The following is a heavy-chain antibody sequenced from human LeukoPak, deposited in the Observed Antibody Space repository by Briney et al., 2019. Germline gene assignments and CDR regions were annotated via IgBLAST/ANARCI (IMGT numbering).Heavy chain of an antibody. J-gene: IGHJ6*03. CDR1: GYTFTSYG. Sequence: GASVKVSCKASGYTFTSYGISWVRQAPGQGLEWMGWISAYNGNTNYAQKLQGRVTMTTDTSTSTAYMELRSLRSDDTAVYYCARAPPDIRFGELLYYYYMDVWGKGTTVTVSS. CDR3: ARAPPDIRFGELLYYYYMDV. D-gene: IGHD3-10*01. CDR2: ISAYNGNT. V-gene: IGHV1-18*01.